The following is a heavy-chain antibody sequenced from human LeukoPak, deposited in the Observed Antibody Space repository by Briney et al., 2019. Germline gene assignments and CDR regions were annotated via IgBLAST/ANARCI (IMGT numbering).Heavy chain of an antibody. D-gene: IGHD3-22*01. CDR2: ISGSGGST. Sequence: PGGSLRLSCAASGYTFSSYAMSWVRQAPGKGLEWVSAISGSGGSTYYADSVKGRFTISRDNSKNTLYLQKNSLRAEDTAVYYCAKKSWDYYDSSGRPSHLDYWGPGTLVTVSS. CDR3: AKKSWDYYDSSGRPSHLDY. V-gene: IGHV3-23*01. CDR1: GYTFSSYA. J-gene: IGHJ4*02.